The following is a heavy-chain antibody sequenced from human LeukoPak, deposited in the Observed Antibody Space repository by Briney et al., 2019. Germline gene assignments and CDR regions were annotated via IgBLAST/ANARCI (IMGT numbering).Heavy chain of an antibody. J-gene: IGHJ5*02. CDR3: ARDARHKYCSSASCYRGWFDP. V-gene: IGHV1-69*13. CDR2: IIPMFATA. Sequence: ASVKVSCKASRGTFSSYAISWVRQAPGQGLEWMGGIIPMFATANYAQKFQGRVTITADESTSTAYMELSSLRSEDTAVYYCARDARHKYCSSASCYRGWFDPWGQGTLVTVSS. D-gene: IGHD2-2*01. CDR1: RGTFSSYA.